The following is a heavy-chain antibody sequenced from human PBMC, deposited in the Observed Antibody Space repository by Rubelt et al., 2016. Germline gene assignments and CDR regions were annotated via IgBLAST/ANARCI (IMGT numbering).Heavy chain of an antibody. D-gene: IGHD6-6*01. CDR2: ISGSGGST. CDR1: GFTFSSNA. J-gene: IGHJ4*02. Sequence: EVQLVESGGGLVQPGGSLRLSCAASGFTFSSNAMYWVRQAPGKGLEWLSSISGSGGSTYYADPVKGRFTISRDNSKNPLYLQMNSLRADDTAVYYCARPLYGSSWGLWGQGTLVTVAT. V-gene: IGHV3-23*04. CDR3: ARPLYGSSWGL.